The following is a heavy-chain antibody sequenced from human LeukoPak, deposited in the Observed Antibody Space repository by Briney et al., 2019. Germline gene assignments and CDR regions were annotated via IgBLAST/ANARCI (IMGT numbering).Heavy chain of an antibody. V-gene: IGHV4-59*01. CDR3: ARDPDGYKFFDN. Sequence: SDTLSLTCTVSSRSIGTNFWHWIRHSPGKGLEWMGYIYDSGTTAYNPSLKRRVTMSVDRSTNQFSLKLTSVTAGDTAVYYCARDPDGYKFFDNWGRGSPVIVSS. J-gene: IGHJ4*02. CDR2: IYDSGTT. CDR1: SRSIGTNF. D-gene: IGHD5-24*01.